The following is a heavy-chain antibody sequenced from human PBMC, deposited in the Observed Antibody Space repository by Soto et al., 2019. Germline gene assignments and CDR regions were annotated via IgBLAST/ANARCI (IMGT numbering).Heavy chain of an antibody. J-gene: IGHJ4*02. D-gene: IGHD6-6*01. CDR3: ARTRRESSSSPYYFDY. Sequence: QVQLVESGGGVVQPGRSLRLSCAASGFTFSSYAMHWVRQAPGKGLEWVAVISYDGSNKYYADSVKGRFTISRDNSKNTLYLQMNSLRAEDTVVYYCARTRRESSSSPYYFDYWGQGTLVTVSS. V-gene: IGHV3-30-3*01. CDR2: ISYDGSNK. CDR1: GFTFSSYA.